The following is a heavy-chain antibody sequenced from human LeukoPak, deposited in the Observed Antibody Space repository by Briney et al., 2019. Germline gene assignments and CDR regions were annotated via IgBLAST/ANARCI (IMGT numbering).Heavy chain of an antibody. Sequence: PSETLSLTCTVSGGSISRYYWSWIRQPPGKGLEWIGYIYYSGSTNYNPSLKSRVTISVGTSKNQFSLKLSSVTAADTAVYYCARQYYDFWSAPGPFDYWGQGTLVTVSS. J-gene: IGHJ4*02. CDR1: GGSISRYY. V-gene: IGHV4-59*01. D-gene: IGHD3-3*01. CDR3: ARQYYDFWSAPGPFDY. CDR2: IYYSGST.